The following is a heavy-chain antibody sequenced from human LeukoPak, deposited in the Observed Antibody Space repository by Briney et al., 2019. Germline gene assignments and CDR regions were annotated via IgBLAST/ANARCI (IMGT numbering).Heavy chain of an antibody. Sequence: RRASVKVSCKASGYTFTSYDINWVRQATGQGLEWMGWISAYNGNTNYAQKLQGRVTMTTDTSTSTAYMELRSLRSDDTAVYYCARYFDTQRVPNYYYYYGMDVWGQGTTVTVSS. V-gene: IGHV1-18*01. J-gene: IGHJ6*02. D-gene: IGHD3-9*01. CDR3: ARYFDTQRVPNYYYYYGMDV. CDR2: ISAYNGNT. CDR1: GYTFTSYD.